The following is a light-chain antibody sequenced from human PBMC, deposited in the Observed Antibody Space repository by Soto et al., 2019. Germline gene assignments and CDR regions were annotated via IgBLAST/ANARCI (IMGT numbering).Light chain of an antibody. V-gene: IGKV3-20*01. CDR3: QQYGSSPPLT. J-gene: IGKJ2*01. CDR2: GST. Sequence: EVVLTQSPGTLSLSPGERATLSCRASQSVSNNYLAWYQQTRGQPPKLLIFGSTDRATGIPDRFSGSGSGTEFTLTISRMEPEDFAVYYCQQYGSSPPLTFGGGTKLEIK. CDR1: QSVSNNY.